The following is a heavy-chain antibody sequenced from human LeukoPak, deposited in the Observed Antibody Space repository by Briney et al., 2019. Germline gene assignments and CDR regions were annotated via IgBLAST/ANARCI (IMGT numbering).Heavy chain of an antibody. D-gene: IGHD2-8*02. J-gene: IGHJ3*02. Sequence: KPSETLSLTCTVSGGSISSYYWSWIRQPPGKGLEWIGYIYYSGSTNYNPSLKSRVTISLDTSKNQFSLKLNSVTGADTAVYYCARVLTAFDIWGQGTMVTVSS. CDR1: GGSISSYY. V-gene: IGHV4-59*12. CDR2: IYYSGST. CDR3: ARVLTAFDI.